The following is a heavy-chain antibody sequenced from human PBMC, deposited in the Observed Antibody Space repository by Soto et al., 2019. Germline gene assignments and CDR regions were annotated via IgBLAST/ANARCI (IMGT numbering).Heavy chain of an antibody. V-gene: IGHV5-10-1*01. CDR2: IDPSDSYT. Sequence: GESLKISCKGSGYSFTSYWISWVRQMPGKGLEWMGRIDPSDSYTNYSPSFQGHVTISADKSISTAYLQWSSLKASDTAMYYCARLRDIVVVPAASYYYYGMGVWGQGTTVTVSS. D-gene: IGHD2-2*01. CDR3: ARLRDIVVVPAASYYYYGMGV. J-gene: IGHJ6*02. CDR1: GYSFTSYW.